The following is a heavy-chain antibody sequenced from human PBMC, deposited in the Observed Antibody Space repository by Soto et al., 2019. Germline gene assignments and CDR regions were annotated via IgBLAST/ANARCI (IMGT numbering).Heavy chain of an antibody. Sequence: PSQTLSLSCAISGDSVSSNSAAWIWIRQSPSRGLEWLGRTYYRSKWYNEYAVSVKSRMTINPDTSKNQFSLKLSSVTAADTAVYYCARAPRGNYGYPSYFDYWGQGTLVTVSS. V-gene: IGHV6-1*01. CDR3: ARAPRGNYGYPSYFDY. J-gene: IGHJ4*02. CDR2: TYYRSKWYN. D-gene: IGHD3-10*01. CDR1: GDSVSSNSAA.